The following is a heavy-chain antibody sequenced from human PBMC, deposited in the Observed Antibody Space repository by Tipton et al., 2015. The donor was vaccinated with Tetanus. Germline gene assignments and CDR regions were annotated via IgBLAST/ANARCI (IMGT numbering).Heavy chain of an antibody. J-gene: IGHJ4*02. CDR3: ARIHDFWSGYFDF. D-gene: IGHD3-3*01. Sequence: TLSLTCAVYGGTFNNYFWTWIRQPPGKGLEWIGEINYDGSTNYNPSLKSRVIISADASKNQFSLKLSSVTAADTAVYYCARIHDFWSGYFDFWGQGTLVSVSS. CDR2: INYDGST. V-gene: IGHV4-34*01. CDR1: GGTFNNYF.